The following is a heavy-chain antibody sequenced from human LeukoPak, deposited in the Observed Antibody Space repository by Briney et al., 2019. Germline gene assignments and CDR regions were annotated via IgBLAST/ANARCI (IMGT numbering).Heavy chain of an antibody. D-gene: IGHD1-14*01. CDR1: GYTFTGYY. J-gene: IGHJ4*02. CDR2: INPNSGGT. V-gene: IGHV1-2*02. Sequence: ASVKVSCKASGYTFTGYYMHWVQQAPGQGLEWMGWINPNSGGTNYAQTFQGRVTMTRDTSITTAYLELSRLRSDDTAVYYCARIGYNHYFDYWGQGTLVTVSS. CDR3: ARIGYNHYFDY.